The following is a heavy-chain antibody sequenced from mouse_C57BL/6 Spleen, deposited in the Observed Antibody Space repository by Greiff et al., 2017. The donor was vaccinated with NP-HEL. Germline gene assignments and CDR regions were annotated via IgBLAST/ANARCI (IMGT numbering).Heavy chain of an antibody. J-gene: IGHJ2*01. Sequence: EVKLVESGGGLVQPGGSLSLSCAASGFTFTDYYMSWVRQPPGKALEWLGFIRNKANGYTTEYSASVKGRFTISRANSQSILYLHMNSLGAEYSDTYYCERYMGEGCDYWGQGTTLTVSS. V-gene: IGHV7-3*01. CDR3: ERYMGEGCDY. CDR1: GFTFTDYY. CDR2: IRNKANGYTT.